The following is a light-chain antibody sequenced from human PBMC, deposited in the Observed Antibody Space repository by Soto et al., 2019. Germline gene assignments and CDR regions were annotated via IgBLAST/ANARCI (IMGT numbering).Light chain of an antibody. CDR1: QSISTW. CDR3: QQYKTYWT. V-gene: IGKV1-5*03. J-gene: IGKJ1*01. Sequence: DIQMTQSPSTLSASVGERVTITCRASQSISTWLAWYQQKPGKAPNLLIYKASNLESGVPSRFSGSGSGTEFTLTISSLQPDDFATYYCQQYKTYWTFGQGTKVEIK. CDR2: KAS.